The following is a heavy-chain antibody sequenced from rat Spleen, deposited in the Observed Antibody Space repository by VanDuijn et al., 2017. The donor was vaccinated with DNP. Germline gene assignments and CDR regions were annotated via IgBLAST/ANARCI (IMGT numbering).Heavy chain of an antibody. CDR2: IIYDGSRT. J-gene: IGHJ2*01. V-gene: IGHV5S10*01. CDR1: GFTFSDYN. CDR3: ATHDYGYNSYFFDY. D-gene: IGHD1-9*01. Sequence: EVQLVESGGGLVQPGRSLKLSCAASGFTFSDYNMAWVRQAPKKGLEWVATIIYDGSRTYYRDSVKGRFTISRDNAKSTLYLQMDSLRSEDTATYYCATHDYGYNSYFFDYWGQGVMVTVSS.